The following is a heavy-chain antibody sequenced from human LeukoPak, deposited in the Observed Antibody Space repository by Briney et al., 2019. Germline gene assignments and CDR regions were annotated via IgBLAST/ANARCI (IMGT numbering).Heavy chain of an antibody. V-gene: IGHV3-11*06. D-gene: IGHD3-10*01. CDR3: ARGPGEWFGEMEN. CDR2: ISSSGDYT. Sequence: AGGSLRLSCAASGFTFSDHYLDWVRQAPGKGLEWVSSISSSGDYTYYADSVKGRFTISRDSAKKSVYLQMNSLRDEDTAVYYCARGPGEWFGEMENWGQGNLVTVSS. CDR1: GFTFSDHY. J-gene: IGHJ4*02.